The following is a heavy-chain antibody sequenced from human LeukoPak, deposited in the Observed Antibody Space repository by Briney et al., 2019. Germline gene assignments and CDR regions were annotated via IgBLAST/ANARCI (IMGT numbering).Heavy chain of an antibody. CDR2: ISGSGGST. V-gene: IGHV3-23*01. Sequence: PGGSLRLSCAASGFTFSSYAMSWVRQAPGKGLEWVSAISGSGGSTYYADSVKGRFTISRDNSKNTLYLQMNSLRAEDTAVYYYAKARIAAAGGGVDYWGQGTLVTVSS. J-gene: IGHJ4*02. CDR1: GFTFSSYA. CDR3: AKARIAAAGGGVDY. D-gene: IGHD6-13*01.